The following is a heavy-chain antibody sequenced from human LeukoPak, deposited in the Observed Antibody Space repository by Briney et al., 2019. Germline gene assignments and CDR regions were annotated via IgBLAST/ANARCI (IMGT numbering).Heavy chain of an antibody. Sequence: SVKVSYKASGGTFNSYAISWVRQAPGQGLEWMGGIIPIFGKANYAQKFQGRVTITTDESTSTAYMELSSLRSEDTAVYYCARQYSSSWYCWFDPWGQGTLVTVSS. V-gene: IGHV1-69*05. CDR1: GGTFNSYA. D-gene: IGHD6-13*01. CDR2: IIPIFGKA. CDR3: ARQYSSSWYCWFDP. J-gene: IGHJ5*02.